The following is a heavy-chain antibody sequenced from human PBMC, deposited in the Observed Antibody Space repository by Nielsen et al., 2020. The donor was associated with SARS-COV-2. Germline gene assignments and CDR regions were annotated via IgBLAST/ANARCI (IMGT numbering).Heavy chain of an antibody. D-gene: IGHD1-20*01. CDR3: AINWNLDY. CDR2: ISASAGT. CDR1: GFPFSSYE. Sequence: GESLKISCAASGFPFSSYEMNWVRQAPGKGLKWVSSISASAGTFYADSVKGQFIISRDNSKNTLYLQMNSLRAEDTAVYYCAINWNLDYWGQGTLVTVSS. V-gene: IGHV3-23*01. J-gene: IGHJ4*02.